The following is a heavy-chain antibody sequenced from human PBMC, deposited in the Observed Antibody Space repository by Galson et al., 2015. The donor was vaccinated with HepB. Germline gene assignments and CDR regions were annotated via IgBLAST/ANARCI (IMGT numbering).Heavy chain of an antibody. V-gene: IGHV1-2*06. CDR1: GYTFTGYY. J-gene: IGHJ6*04. CDR2: INPNSGGT. D-gene: IGHD2-15*01. CDR3: ARLGGYCSGGSGYSGSPDV. Sequence: SVKVSCKASGYTFTGYYMHWVRQAPGQGLEWMGRINPNSGGTNYAQKFQGRVTMTRDTSMSTAYMELSRLRSDDTAVYYCARLGGYCSGGSGYSGSPDVWGKGTTVTVSS.